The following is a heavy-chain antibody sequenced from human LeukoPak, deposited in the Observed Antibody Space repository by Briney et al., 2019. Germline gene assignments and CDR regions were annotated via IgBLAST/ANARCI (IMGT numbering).Heavy chain of an antibody. V-gene: IGHV3-15*01. Sequence: GGSLRLSCAASGFTFSNAWMSWVRQAPGKGLEWVGRIKSKTDGGTTDYAAPVKGRFTISRDDSKNTLYLQMNSLKTEDTAVYYCTTGPAGTGANYYYYYMDVWGKGTTVTVSS. D-gene: IGHD6-13*01. J-gene: IGHJ6*03. CDR2: IKSKTDGGTT. CDR1: GFTFSNAW. CDR3: TTGPAGTGANYYYYYMDV.